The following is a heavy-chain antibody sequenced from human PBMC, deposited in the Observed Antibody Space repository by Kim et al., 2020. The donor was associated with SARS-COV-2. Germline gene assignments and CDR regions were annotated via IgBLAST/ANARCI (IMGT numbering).Heavy chain of an antibody. CDR3: ARSPSQLWSHFDY. Sequence: ASVKVSCKASGYTFTSYAMHWVRQAPGQRLEWMGWINAGNGNTKYSQKFQGRVTITRDTSASTAYMELSSLRSEDTAVYYCARSPSQLWSHFDYWGQGTLVTVSS. J-gene: IGHJ4*02. V-gene: IGHV1-3*01. CDR2: INAGNGNT. D-gene: IGHD5-18*01. CDR1: GYTFTSYA.